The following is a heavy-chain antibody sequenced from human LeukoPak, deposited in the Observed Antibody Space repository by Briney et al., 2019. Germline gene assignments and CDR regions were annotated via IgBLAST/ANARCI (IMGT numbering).Heavy chain of an antibody. D-gene: IGHD1-26*01. Sequence: GESLKISCKGSGYSFTSYWIGWVRQAPGKGLEWVANIKQDGSEKYYVDSVKGRFTISRDNAKNSLYLQMNSLRAEDTAVYYCARETSGSYSFDYWGQGTLVTVSS. CDR3: ARETSGSYSFDY. J-gene: IGHJ4*02. V-gene: IGHV3-7*01. CDR2: IKQDGSEK. CDR1: GYSFTSYW.